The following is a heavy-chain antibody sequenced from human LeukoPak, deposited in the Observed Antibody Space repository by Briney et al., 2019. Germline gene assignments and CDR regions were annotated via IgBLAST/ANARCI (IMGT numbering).Heavy chain of an antibody. D-gene: IGHD2-15*01. V-gene: IGHV3-30-3*01. CDR3: AREGQDLDY. J-gene: IGHJ4*02. CDR2: ISYDGSNK. Sequence: PGGSLRLSCAASGFTFSSYAMHWVRQAPGKGLEWVAVISYDGSNKYYADSVKGRFTISRDNAKNSLYLQMNSLRAEDTAVYYCAREGQDLDYWGQGTLVPVSS. CDR1: GFTFSSYA.